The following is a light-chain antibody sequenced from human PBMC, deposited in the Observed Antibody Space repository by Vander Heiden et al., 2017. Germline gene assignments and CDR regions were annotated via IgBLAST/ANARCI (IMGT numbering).Light chain of an antibody. CDR1: SGHSSYA. J-gene: IGLJ2*01. Sequence: RVLTQSPSAPSSLGASVKLTCTLSSGHSSYAIAWHQQQPEKGPRYLMKVNSDGSHSKGDGIPDRFSGSSSGAERYLTISSLQSEDEADYYCQTWGTGIAVFGGGTKLTVL. CDR2: VNSDGSH. CDR3: QTWGTGIAV. V-gene: IGLV4-69*01.